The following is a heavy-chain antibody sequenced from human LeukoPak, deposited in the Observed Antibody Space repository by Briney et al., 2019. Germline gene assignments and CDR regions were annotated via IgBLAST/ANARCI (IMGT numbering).Heavy chain of an antibody. CDR2: IYYSGST. CDR3: ARRGVVVPAAIRRDNWFDP. CDR1: GGSISSSSYY. J-gene: IGHJ5*02. D-gene: IGHD2-2*02. Sequence: SETLSLTCTVSGGSISSSSYYWGWIRQPPGKGLEWIGSIYYSGSTYYNPSLKSRVTISVDTSKNQFSLELSSVTAADTAVYYCARRGVVVPAAIRRDNWFDPWGQGTLVTVSS. V-gene: IGHV4-39*07.